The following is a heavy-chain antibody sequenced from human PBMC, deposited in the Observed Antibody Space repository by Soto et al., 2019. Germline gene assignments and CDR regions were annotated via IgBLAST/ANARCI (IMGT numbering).Heavy chain of an antibody. CDR3: ARAPLWFGGYYFDY. CDR2: ISSSSSYI. V-gene: IGHV3-21*01. J-gene: IGHJ4*02. Sequence: PGGSLRLSCAASGFTFSSYSMNWVRQAPGKGLEWVSSISSSSSYIYYADSVKGRFTIFRDNANNSLYLQMNSLRAEDTAVYYCARAPLWFGGYYFDYWGQGNLVTVSS. D-gene: IGHD3-10*01. CDR1: GFTFSSYS.